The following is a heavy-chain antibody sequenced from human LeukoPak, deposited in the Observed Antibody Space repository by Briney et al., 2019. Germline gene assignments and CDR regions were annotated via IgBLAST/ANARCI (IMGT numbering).Heavy chain of an antibody. J-gene: IGHJ6*02. CDR1: GFTFSNAW. CDR3: TTDQTLYGMDV. CDR2: IKSKTDGGTT. V-gene: IGHV3-15*01. Sequence: PGGSLRLSCAASGFTFSNAWMSWVRQAPGKGLEWVGRIKSKTDGGTTDYAAPVKGRFTISRDASKNTLYLQMNSLKTEDTAVYYCTTDQTLYGMDVWDQGTTVTVSS.